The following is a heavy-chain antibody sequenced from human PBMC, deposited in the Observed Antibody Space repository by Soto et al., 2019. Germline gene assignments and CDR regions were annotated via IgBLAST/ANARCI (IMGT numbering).Heavy chain of an antibody. D-gene: IGHD3-10*01. CDR2: IIPIFGTA. CDR3: ARDRGYYGSGSQVYYYYGIDV. J-gene: IGHJ6*02. Sequence: QVQLVQSGAEVKKPGSSVKVSCKASGGTFSSYAISWVRQAPGQGLEWMGGIIPIFGTANYAQKFQGRVTITADESTSTASMELRSLRTEDTAVYYCARDRGYYGSGSQVYYYYGIDVWGQGTTVTVSS. V-gene: IGHV1-69*01. CDR1: GGTFSSYA.